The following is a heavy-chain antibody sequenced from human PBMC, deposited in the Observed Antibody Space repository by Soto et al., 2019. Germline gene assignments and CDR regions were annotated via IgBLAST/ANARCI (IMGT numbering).Heavy chain of an antibody. CDR1: GYSFTSYW. Sequence: PGESVKISCXGSGYSFTSYWIGWVRQMPGKGLEWMGIIYPGDSDTRYSPSFQGQVTISADKSISTAYLQWSSLKASDTAMYYCARPLLDISSGWYDYWGQGTLVTVSS. D-gene: IGHD6-19*01. V-gene: IGHV5-51*01. CDR3: ARPLLDISSGWYDY. CDR2: IYPGDSDT. J-gene: IGHJ4*02.